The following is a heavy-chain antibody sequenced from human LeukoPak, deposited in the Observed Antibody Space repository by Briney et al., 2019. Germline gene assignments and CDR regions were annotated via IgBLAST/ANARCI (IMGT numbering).Heavy chain of an antibody. V-gene: IGHV1-46*01. D-gene: IGHD5-18*01. J-gene: IGHJ4*02. CDR3: ASRGYSYGYDY. CDR2: INPSGGST. Sequence: ASVKLSCKASGSTFTSYYMHWVRQAPGQGLEWMGIINPSGGSTSYAQKFQGRVTMTTDMSTSTVYMELSSLRSEETAVYYCASRGYSYGYDYWGQGTLVTVSS. CDR1: GSTFTSYY.